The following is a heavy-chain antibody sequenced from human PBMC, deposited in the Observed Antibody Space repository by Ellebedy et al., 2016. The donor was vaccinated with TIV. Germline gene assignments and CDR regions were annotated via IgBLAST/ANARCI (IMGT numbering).Heavy chain of an antibody. J-gene: IGHJ4*02. CDR2: IYSGGNT. CDR1: GFTFSNNY. Sequence: GESLKISCAASGFTFSNNYMRWVRQAPGKGLEWVSVIYSGGNTFYAESVKGRFTISRDSSQNTLYLQMDSLRAEDTAVYYCASSPSQGYWGQGTLVTVSS. V-gene: IGHV3-53*01. CDR3: ASSPSQGY.